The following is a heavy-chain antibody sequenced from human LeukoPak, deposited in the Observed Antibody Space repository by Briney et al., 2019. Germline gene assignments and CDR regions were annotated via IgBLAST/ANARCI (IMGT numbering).Heavy chain of an antibody. J-gene: IGHJ4*02. CDR1: RFTLSNYN. CDR3: ARDAAGAAAGSFDY. CDR2: IKQDGSEK. V-gene: IGHV3-7*01. Sequence: GRSLRLSCAASRFTLSNYNMNWVRQAPGKGLEWVANIKQDGSEKYYVDSVKGRFTISRDNAKNSLYLQMNSLRAEDTAVYYCARDAAGAAAGSFDYWGQGTLVTVSS. D-gene: IGHD6-13*01.